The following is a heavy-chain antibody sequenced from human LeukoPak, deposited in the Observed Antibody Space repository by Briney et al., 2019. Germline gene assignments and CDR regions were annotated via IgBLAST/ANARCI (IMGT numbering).Heavy chain of an antibody. D-gene: IGHD2-15*01. Sequence: GGSLRLSCEASGFTFSDSYMSWLRQPPGKGLESISYIGPSGNFINYADSVKGRFTISRDNAKKSLYLQMNSLRAEDTAVYYCAKAGAVVVVAAKYFDYWGQGTLVTVSS. J-gene: IGHJ4*02. V-gene: IGHV3-11*01. CDR3: AKAGAVVVVAAKYFDY. CDR1: GFTFSDSY. CDR2: IGPSGNFI.